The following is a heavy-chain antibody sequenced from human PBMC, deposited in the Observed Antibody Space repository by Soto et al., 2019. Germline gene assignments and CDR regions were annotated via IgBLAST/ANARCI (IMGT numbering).Heavy chain of an antibody. CDR3: SHRRIRGTAKAFDY. CDR2: IYWDDDR. V-gene: IGHV2-5*02. D-gene: IGHD1-20*01. J-gene: IGHJ4*02. Sequence: QITLKESGPTLVKPTQTLTLTCSFSGFSLSTSGVGVGWIRQPPGKALEWLAIIYWDDDRRYSPSLKNRLTSTKDTSKNQVALTMTNVDPVDTATYYCSHRRIRGTAKAFDYWGQGTLVTVSS. CDR1: GFSLSTSGVG.